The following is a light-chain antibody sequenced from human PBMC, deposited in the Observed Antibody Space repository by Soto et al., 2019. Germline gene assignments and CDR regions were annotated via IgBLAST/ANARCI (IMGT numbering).Light chain of an antibody. V-gene: IGLV2-8*01. Sequence: QSALTQPPSASGSPGQSVTISCTGTSSDVGAYNYVSWYQQHPGKAPKLIIHEVSRRPSGVPDRFSGSSSGNTASLTVSGLQAEDEATYYCSSFVGNISAVFGGGTQLTVL. J-gene: IGLJ7*01. CDR2: EVS. CDR3: SSFVGNISAV. CDR1: SSDVGAYNY.